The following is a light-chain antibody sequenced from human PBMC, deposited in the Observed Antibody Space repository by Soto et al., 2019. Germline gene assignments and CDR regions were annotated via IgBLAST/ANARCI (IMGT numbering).Light chain of an antibody. J-gene: IGKJ5*01. Sequence: DIQMTQSASSLSASVGDRFTIAFRASQSISSYLNWYQQKPGKAPKLLIYTASNLQSGVPSRFSGSGSGTDFTLTISSLQPEDFATYYCQQSYTSITFGQGTRLEIK. CDR3: QQSYTSIT. CDR2: TAS. V-gene: IGKV1-39*01. CDR1: QSISSY.